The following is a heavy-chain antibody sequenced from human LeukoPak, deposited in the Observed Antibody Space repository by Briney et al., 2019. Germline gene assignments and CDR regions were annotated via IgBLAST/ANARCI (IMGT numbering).Heavy chain of an antibody. Sequence: GRSLRLSCATSGFAFASYAMNWVRQGPGRGLEWVSGISDSGGTTYYADSVKGRFTISRDNSKNTLYLQVNSLRVEDTAVYFCAKGSAGEVRGVTSLFYYGMDVWGQGPTVTVSS. CDR3: AKGSAGEVRGVTSLFYYGMDV. J-gene: IGHJ6*02. CDR1: GFAFASYA. V-gene: IGHV3-23*01. CDR2: ISDSGGTT. D-gene: IGHD3-10*01.